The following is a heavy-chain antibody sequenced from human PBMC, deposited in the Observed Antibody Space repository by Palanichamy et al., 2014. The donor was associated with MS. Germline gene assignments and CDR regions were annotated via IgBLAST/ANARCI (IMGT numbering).Heavy chain of an antibody. Sequence: QVQLRQSGPGLVKPSQTLSVTCAISGDSVSSYSAAWNWIRQSPSRGLEWLGRTYYRSKWYNDYAASVRGRITINPDTSKNQFSLQLSSVTPEDTAVYHCVRDSLYSSGWAWEADSWGQGTLVTVSS. V-gene: IGHV6-1*01. CDR3: VRDSLYSSGWAWEADS. J-gene: IGHJ4*02. CDR2: TYYRSKWYN. CDR1: GDSVSSYSAA. D-gene: IGHD6-19*01.